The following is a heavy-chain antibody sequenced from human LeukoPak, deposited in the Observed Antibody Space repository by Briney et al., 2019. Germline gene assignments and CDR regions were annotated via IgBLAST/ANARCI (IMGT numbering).Heavy chain of an antibody. CDR1: GGTFSSYA. Sequence: SVKVSCKASGGTFSSYAISWVRQAPGQGLEWMGGIIPIFGTANYAQKFQGRVTITADESTSTAYMELSGLRSEDTAVYYCAREDPNYYDSSGYGPYAFDIWGQGTMVTVSS. CDR2: IIPIFGTA. V-gene: IGHV1-69*13. D-gene: IGHD3-22*01. J-gene: IGHJ3*02. CDR3: AREDPNYYDSSGYGPYAFDI.